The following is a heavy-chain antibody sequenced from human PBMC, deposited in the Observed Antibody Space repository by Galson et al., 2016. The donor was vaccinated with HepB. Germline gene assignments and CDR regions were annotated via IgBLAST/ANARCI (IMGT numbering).Heavy chain of an antibody. CDR3: SRGDYDYVWGSYSYSGMDV. D-gene: IGHD3-16*01. V-gene: IGHV3-49*03. CDR1: GFIFGDYA. CDR2: IRSKGYGGTT. J-gene: IGHJ6*02. Sequence: SLRLSCAASGFIFGDYAMSWFRQAPGKGLEWVGFIRSKGYGGTTEYAASVNGRFIISRDDSESTAYLQMNSLTTEDTAVYYCSRGDYDYVWGSYSYSGMDVWGQGTTVAVSS.